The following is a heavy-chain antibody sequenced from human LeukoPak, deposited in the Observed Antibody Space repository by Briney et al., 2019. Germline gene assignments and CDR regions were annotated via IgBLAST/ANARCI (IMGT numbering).Heavy chain of an antibody. Sequence: PSETLSVTCTVSGYSISSGYYWGCIRQPTGKGLEWIGSIYYSGSTYYNPSLKSRVTISVDTSKNQFSLKLSSVTAADTAVYYCARHPRYYSSSWYFDYWGQGTLVTVSS. D-gene: IGHD6-13*01. J-gene: IGHJ4*02. CDR3: ARHPRYYSSSWYFDY. V-gene: IGHV4-38-2*02. CDR1: GYSISSGYY. CDR2: IYYSGST.